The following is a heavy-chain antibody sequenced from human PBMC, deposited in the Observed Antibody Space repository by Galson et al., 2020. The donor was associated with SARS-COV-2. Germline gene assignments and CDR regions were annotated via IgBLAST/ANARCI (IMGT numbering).Heavy chain of an antibody. J-gene: IGHJ3*02. CDR1: GTSIRSGSYS. CDR2: ISHSGGT. D-gene: IGHD4-17*01. V-gene: IGHV4-30-2*01. Sequence: SETLSLTCAVSGTSIRSGSYSWNWIRQPPGKGLEWIGYISHSGGTYYNPSLKSRVTISGDRSKNQFSLRLSSVTTADTAVYYCARLHYGEYAPEACDIWGPGTRVTVAS. CDR3: ARLHYGEYAPEACDI.